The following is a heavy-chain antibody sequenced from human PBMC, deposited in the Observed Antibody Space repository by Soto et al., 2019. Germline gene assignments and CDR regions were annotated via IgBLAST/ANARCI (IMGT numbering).Heavy chain of an antibody. V-gene: IGHV3-30*18. CDR2: ISYDGSNK. J-gene: IGHJ4*02. D-gene: IGHD3-16*01. CDR3: VKWGRDDYVWGSSDFDY. Sequence: GGSLRLSCAASGFTFSSYGMHWVRQAPGKGLEWVAVISYDGSNKYYAGTVKGRFTISRDNSKNTLYLKMNSLRAEDTAVYYCVKWGRDDYVWGSSDFDYWGQGTLVTVSS. CDR1: GFTFSSYG.